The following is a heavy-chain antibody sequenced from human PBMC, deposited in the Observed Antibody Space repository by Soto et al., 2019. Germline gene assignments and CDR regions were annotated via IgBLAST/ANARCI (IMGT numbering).Heavy chain of an antibody. CDR2: IWYDGSNK. D-gene: IGHD5-18*01. J-gene: IGHJ4*01. V-gene: IGHV3-33*01. CDR1: GFTFSSYG. CDR3: ARDQDTAMVLGSLDY. Sequence: PGGSLRLSCAASGFTFSSYGMHWVRQAPGKGLEWVAVIWYDGSNKYYADSVKGRFTISRDNSRNTLYLQMNSLRAEDTAVYYCARDQDTAMVLGSLDYWGHVALVTVSS.